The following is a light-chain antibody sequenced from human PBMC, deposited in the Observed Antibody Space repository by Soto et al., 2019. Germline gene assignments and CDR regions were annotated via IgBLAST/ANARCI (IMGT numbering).Light chain of an antibody. V-gene: IGKV3-11*01. Sequence: EIVLTQSPATLSLSPGERATLSCRASQSVSSYLAWYQQKPGQARRLLIYGASNRATGIPARFSGSGSGTDFTLTISSLEPEDFAVYYCHHRGKWPRTFDQGTELEIK. CDR3: HHRGKWPRT. CDR2: GAS. CDR1: QSVSSY. J-gene: IGKJ2*01.